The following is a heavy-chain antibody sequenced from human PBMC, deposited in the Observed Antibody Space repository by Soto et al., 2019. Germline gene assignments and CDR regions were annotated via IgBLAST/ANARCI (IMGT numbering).Heavy chain of an antibody. J-gene: IGHJ5*02. CDR2: INPNTRGT. V-gene: IGHV1-2*02. Sequence: ASVKVSCKASGYTFTDYFIHWVRQAPGQGFEWMGWINPNTRGTTYAQKFQGRVTMTRDTSNRTAYMELRGLGSDDTAVYYCARVTLKAGNWFDPWGQGTLVTVSS. CDR1: GYTFTDYF. CDR3: ARVTLKAGNWFDP.